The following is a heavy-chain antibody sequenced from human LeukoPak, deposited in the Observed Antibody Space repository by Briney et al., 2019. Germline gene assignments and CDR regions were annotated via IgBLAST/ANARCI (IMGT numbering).Heavy chain of an antibody. D-gene: IGHD3-3*01. CDR3: ARVGTIFGVVRPFDP. Sequence: RGASVKVSCKASGYTFTGYYIHWVRQAPGQGLEWMGWINPNSGGTNYAQKFQGRVTMTRDTSFSTAYMELSRLRSDDTAVYYCARVGTIFGVVRPFDPWGQGTLVTVSS. CDR2: INPNSGGT. CDR1: GYTFTGYY. V-gene: IGHV1-2*02. J-gene: IGHJ5*02.